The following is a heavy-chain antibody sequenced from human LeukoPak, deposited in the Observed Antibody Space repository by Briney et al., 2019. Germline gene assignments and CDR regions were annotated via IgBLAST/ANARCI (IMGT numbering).Heavy chain of an antibody. D-gene: IGHD3-10*01. CDR3: ARSGADFDY. CDR2: VNPKNGGT. Sequence: ASVKVSCKTSGYSFTGYYMHWVRQAPGQGLEWMGWVNPKNGGTNYPQKSLGRVTMTTDTSVGTAYMELSSVASDDTAVSNCARSGADFDYWGKGTLVTVCS. CDR1: GYSFTGYY. V-gene: IGHV1-2*02. J-gene: IGHJ4*02.